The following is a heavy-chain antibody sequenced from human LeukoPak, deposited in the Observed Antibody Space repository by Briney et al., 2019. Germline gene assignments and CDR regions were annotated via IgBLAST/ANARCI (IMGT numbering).Heavy chain of an antibody. CDR1: GASISSSNCY. CDR3: ASNRGMGAYFDS. J-gene: IGHJ4*02. CDR2: FYYSGST. V-gene: IGHV4-39*07. D-gene: IGHD1-26*01. Sequence: PSETLSLTCTVSGASISSSNCYWGWIRQPPGKGLEWIGSFYYSGSTYYHPSLKSRVTISVDTSKNQFSLKLSSVTAADTAVYYCASNRGMGAYFDSWGQGTLVTVST.